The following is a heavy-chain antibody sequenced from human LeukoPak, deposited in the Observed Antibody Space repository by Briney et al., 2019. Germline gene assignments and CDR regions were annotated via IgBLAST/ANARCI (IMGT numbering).Heavy chain of an antibody. Sequence: GGSLRLSCAASGFTFSSYEMSWVRQAPGKGLEWVSYISSSGSTIYYADSVKGRFTISRDNAKNSLYLQMNSLRAEDTAVYYCARQIWDSESDYWGRGTLVTVSS. CDR1: GFTFSSYE. D-gene: IGHD1-26*01. CDR3: ARQIWDSESDY. V-gene: IGHV3-48*03. J-gene: IGHJ4*02. CDR2: ISSSGSTI.